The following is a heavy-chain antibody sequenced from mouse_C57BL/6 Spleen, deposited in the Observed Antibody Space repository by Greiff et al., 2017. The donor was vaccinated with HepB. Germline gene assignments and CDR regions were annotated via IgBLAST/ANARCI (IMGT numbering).Heavy chain of an antibody. D-gene: IGHD2-12*01. CDR3: ARHDSDCVYESAVDY. J-gene: IGHJ4*01. V-gene: IGHV2-6-1*01. CDR2: IWSDGST. Sequence: VQGVEPGPGLVVPSQSLSISCTVSGFSLTSYGVHWVRQPPGKGLEWLVVIWSDGSTTYNSALKCRLSISKDNSKNQVFLKMNSLQTDDTAMYYCARHDSDCVYESAVDYWGQGTSVTVSS. CDR1: GFSLTSYG.